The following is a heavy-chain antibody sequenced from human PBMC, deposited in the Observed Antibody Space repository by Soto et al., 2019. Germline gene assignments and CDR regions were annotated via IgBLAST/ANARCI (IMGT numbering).Heavy chain of an antibody. J-gene: IGHJ4*02. CDR3: ARVHYDSSGYYGGFDY. V-gene: IGHV4-59*01. Sequence: PSETLSLTCTVSGGSISSYYWSWIRQPPGKGLEWIGYIYYSGSTNYNPSLKSRVTISVDTSKNQFSLKLSSVTAADTAVYYCARVHYDSSGYYGGFDYWGQGTPVTVSS. CDR2: IYYSGST. D-gene: IGHD3-22*01. CDR1: GGSISSYY.